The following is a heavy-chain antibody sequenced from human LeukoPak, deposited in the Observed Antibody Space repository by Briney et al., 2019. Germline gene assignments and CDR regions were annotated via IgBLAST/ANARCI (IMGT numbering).Heavy chain of an antibody. CDR3: ARHVDSYWFFDY. V-gene: IGHV5-51*01. CDR2: IYPGDSDT. Sequence: GESLKTSCKGSGYSFTNYWIGWVRQMPGKGLEWMGTIYPGDSDTRYIPSFQGQVTISADKSINTAYLQWTSLKASDTAMYYCARHVDSYWFFDYWGQGTLVTVSS. D-gene: IGHD1-26*01. J-gene: IGHJ4*02. CDR1: GYSFTNYW.